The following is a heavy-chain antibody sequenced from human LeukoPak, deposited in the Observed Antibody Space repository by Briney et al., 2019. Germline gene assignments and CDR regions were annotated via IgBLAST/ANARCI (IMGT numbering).Heavy chain of an antibody. V-gene: IGHV3-30-3*01. J-gene: IGHJ4*02. CDR3: ARGAVAGYIPFDY. CDR1: GFTFSSYA. CDR2: ISYEGSNK. Sequence: PGRSLRLSCAASGFTFSSYAIHWVRQAPGKGLGWVSVISYEGSNKYYADSVKGRFTISRDNSKNTLYLQMNSLRPEDTAVYYCARGAVAGYIPFDYWGQGTLVTVS. D-gene: IGHD6-19*01.